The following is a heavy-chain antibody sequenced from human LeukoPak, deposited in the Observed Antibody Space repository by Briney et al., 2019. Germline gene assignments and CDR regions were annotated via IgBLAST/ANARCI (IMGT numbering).Heavy chain of an antibody. CDR2: ISSDGSSK. Sequence: GGSLRLSCTVSGFTFSNYATHWVRQAPGKGLEWVAFISSDGSSKRYAGSVKGRFTISRDNSKNTLSLQASSLRPEDTAVYYCARDLIGNYCSDFWGQGTLVTVSS. D-gene: IGHD1-7*01. CDR3: ARDLIGNYCSDF. V-gene: IGHV3-30-3*01. J-gene: IGHJ4*02. CDR1: GFTFSNYA.